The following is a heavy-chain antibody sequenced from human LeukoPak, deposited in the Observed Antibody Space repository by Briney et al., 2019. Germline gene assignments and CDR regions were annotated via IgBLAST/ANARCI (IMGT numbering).Heavy chain of an antibody. Sequence: GGSLRLSCAASGFTFTNYWMSWVRQAPGKGLEWVANIKQDGSEKYYVDSVKGRFTISRDNAKNSLYLQMNSLRAEDTAVYYCARRKRNGYSSLDYWGQGTLVTVSS. CDR3: ARRKRNGYSSLDY. CDR2: IKQDGSEK. V-gene: IGHV3-7*01. J-gene: IGHJ4*02. CDR1: GFTFTNYW. D-gene: IGHD6-13*01.